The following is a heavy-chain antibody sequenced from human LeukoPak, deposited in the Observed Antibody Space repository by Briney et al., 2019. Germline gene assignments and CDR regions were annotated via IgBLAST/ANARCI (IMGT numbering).Heavy chain of an antibody. CDR2: INSVGSST. CDR1: GFTFSSFW. Sequence: GGSLSLFCAASGFTFSSFWMHWVRQAPGKGLVWVSRINSVGSSTSYADSVKGRFTISRDNAKNTLYLQMNSLRAEDTAVYYCARERTSGWDAFDFWGQRILVTVSS. V-gene: IGHV3-74*01. D-gene: IGHD6-19*01. J-gene: IGHJ4*02. CDR3: ARERTSGWDAFDF.